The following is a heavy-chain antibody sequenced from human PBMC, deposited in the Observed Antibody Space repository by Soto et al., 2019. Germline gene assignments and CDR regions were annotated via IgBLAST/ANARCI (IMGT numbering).Heavy chain of an antibody. CDR2: ISYDGSNK. CDR3: ARDLYSSNAFDY. J-gene: IGHJ4*02. Sequence: QVQLVESGGGVVQPGRSLRLSCAASGFTFSSYAMHWVRQAPGKGVEWVAFISYDGSNKYFADSVRGRLTISRDNPKNTLLLQMNGLRVEDTAVYYCARDLYSSNAFDYWGQGTLVTVSS. D-gene: IGHD6-13*01. V-gene: IGHV3-30-3*01. CDR1: GFTFSSYA.